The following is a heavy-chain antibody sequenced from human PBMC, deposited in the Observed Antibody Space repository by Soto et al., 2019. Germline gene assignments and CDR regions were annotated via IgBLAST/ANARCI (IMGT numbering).Heavy chain of an antibody. CDR3: ARGGYDDSFDY. J-gene: IGHJ4*02. CDR2: IYYSGST. CDR1: GGSISSYY. Sequence: PSETLSLTCTVSGGSISSYYWSWIRQPPGKGLEWIGYIYYSGSTNYNPSLKSRVTISVDTSKNQFSLKLSSVTAADTAVYYCARGGYDDSFDYWGQGTLVTVSA. V-gene: IGHV4-59*08. D-gene: IGHD4-4*01.